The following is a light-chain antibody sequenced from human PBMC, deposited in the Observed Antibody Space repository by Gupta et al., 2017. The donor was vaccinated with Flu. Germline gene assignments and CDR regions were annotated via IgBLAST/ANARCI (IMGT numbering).Light chain of an antibody. CDR2: DAS. V-gene: IGKV3-11*01. CDR1: QSVGSY. J-gene: IGKJ4*01. Sequence: EIVLTQSPATLSLSPGERATLSCRASQSVGSYLAWYQQKPGQGPRLLIYDASSRASGIPARFSGSGSGTDFTLTISSLDPEDFAVYYCQQRSNWPLTFGGGTKVDIK. CDR3: QQRSNWPLT.